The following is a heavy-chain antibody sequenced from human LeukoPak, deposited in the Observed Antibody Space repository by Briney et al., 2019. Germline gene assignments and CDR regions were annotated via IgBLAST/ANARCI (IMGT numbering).Heavy chain of an antibody. Sequence: SETLSLTCTVSGGSISSYYWSWIRQPPGKGLEWIGYIYYSGSTNYNPSHKSRVTISVDTSKNQFSLKLSSVTAADTAVYYCARDRRIKIAVAGNDVFDIWGQGTMVTVSS. D-gene: IGHD6-19*01. CDR2: IYYSGST. CDR1: GGSISSYY. CDR3: ARDRRIKIAVAGNDVFDI. J-gene: IGHJ3*02. V-gene: IGHV4-59*01.